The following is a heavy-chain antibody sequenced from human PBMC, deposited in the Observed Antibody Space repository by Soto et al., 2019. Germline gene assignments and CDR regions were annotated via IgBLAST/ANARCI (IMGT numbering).Heavy chain of an antibody. J-gene: IGHJ4*02. V-gene: IGHV1-18*04. CDR3: ARVGLGATTGY. CDR1: GYTFTSYG. CDR2: ISTYNGNT. D-gene: IGHD1-26*01. Sequence: QVQLVQSGAEVKKPGASVKVSCKASGYTFTSYGITWVRQPPGQGLEWMGWISTYNGNTDYAQNLQGRVTMTTDTSTSTAYMELRSLKSDDTAVYYCARVGLGATTGYWGQGTLVTVSS.